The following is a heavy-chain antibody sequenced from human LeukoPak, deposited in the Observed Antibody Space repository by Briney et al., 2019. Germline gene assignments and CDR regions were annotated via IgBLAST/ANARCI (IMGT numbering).Heavy chain of an antibody. V-gene: IGHV3-21*04. D-gene: IGHD1-20*01. CDR2: MSSSTTHI. J-gene: IGHJ3*02. CDR1: GFTFSLYN. Sequence: PGGSLRLSCAASGFTFSLYNMNWVRQAPGKGLEWVASMSSSTTHINYADSVKGRFTISRDNSKNTLYLQMNSLRAEDTAVYYCATGITGTTTSAFDIWGQGTMVTVSS. CDR3: ATGITGTTTSAFDI.